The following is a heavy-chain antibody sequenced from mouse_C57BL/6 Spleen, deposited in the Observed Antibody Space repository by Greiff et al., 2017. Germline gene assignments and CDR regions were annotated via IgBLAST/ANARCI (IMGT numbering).Heavy chain of an antibody. J-gene: IGHJ3*01. CDR2: IDPSDSYT. CDR3: ARYGDDGEGFAY. CDR1: GYTFTSYW. V-gene: IGHV1-69*01. Sequence: QVQLKQPGAELVMPGASVKLSCKASGYTFTSYWMHWVKQRPGQGLEWIGEIDPSDSYTNYNQKFKGKSTLTVDKSSSTAYMQLSSLTSEDSAVYYCARYGDDGEGFAYWGQGTLVTVSA. D-gene: IGHD2-2*01.